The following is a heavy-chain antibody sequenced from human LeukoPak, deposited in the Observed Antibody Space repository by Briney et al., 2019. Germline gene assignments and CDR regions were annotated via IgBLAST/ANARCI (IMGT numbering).Heavy chain of an antibody. Sequence: GASVKVSCKASGYTLSDYYLHWVRQAPGQRLEWMGWINPNNGDTKFAQKFQGRVTMTRDTSINTAYMELSRLRPDDTAVYYCARDFVYDYGDYGPFDYWGQGTLVTVSS. CDR1: GYTLSDYY. J-gene: IGHJ4*02. D-gene: IGHD4-17*01. CDR3: ARDFVYDYGDYGPFDY. V-gene: IGHV1-2*02. CDR2: INPNNGDT.